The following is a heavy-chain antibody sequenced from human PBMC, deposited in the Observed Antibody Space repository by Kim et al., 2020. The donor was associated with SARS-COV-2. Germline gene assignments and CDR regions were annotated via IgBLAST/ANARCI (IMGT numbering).Heavy chain of an antibody. V-gene: IGHV4-59*09. Sequence: NYNPSLKSRVTISVDTSKNQFSLKLSSVTAADTAVYYCARGGYRNGWFDPWGQGTLVTVSS. J-gene: IGHJ5*02. D-gene: IGHD5-18*01. CDR3: ARGGYRNGWFDP.